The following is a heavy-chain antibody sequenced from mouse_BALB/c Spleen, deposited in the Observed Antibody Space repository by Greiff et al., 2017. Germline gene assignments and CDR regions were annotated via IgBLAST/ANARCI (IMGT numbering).Heavy chain of an antibody. CDR3: ARGDTTVVEAMDY. CDR1: GYTFTSYW. CDR2: IDPYDSET. D-gene: IGHD1-1*01. Sequence: QVQLQQPGAELVRPGASVKLSCTASGYTFTSYWMNWVKQRPEQGLEWIGRIDPYDSETHYNQKFKDKAILTVDKSSSTAYMQLSSLTSEDSAVYSSARGDTTVVEAMDYWGQGTSVTVSS. J-gene: IGHJ4*01. V-gene: IGHV1-52*01.